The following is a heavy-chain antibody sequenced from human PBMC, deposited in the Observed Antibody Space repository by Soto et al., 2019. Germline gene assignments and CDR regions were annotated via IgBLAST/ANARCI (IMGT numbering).Heavy chain of an antibody. D-gene: IGHD1-1*01. Sequence: EVQLVESGGGLVQPGGSLRLSCAASGFTFSSYSMNWVRQAPGKGLEWVSYISSSSSTIYYADSVKGRFTISRDSAQKSLYLQMTSRRAEDTAVYYCARALERLPGYMDVWGQGTTVTVSS. CDR2: ISSSSSTI. J-gene: IGHJ6*03. CDR1: GFTFSSYS. CDR3: ARALERLPGYMDV. V-gene: IGHV3-48*01.